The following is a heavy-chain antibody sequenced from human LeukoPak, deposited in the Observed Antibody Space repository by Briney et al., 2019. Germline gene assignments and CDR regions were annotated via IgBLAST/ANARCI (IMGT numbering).Heavy chain of an antibody. V-gene: IGHV4-39*01. J-gene: IGHJ4*02. CDR1: GGSISSSSYY. D-gene: IGHD2/OR15-2a*01. CDR2: IYYSGST. CDR3: SVATTFVLD. Sequence: SETLSLTCTVSGGSISSSSYYWGWIRQPPGKGLEWIGSIYYSGSTYYNPSLESRVTISVDTSKNQFSLKLSSVTAADTAVYYCSVATTFVLDWGQGTLVTVSS.